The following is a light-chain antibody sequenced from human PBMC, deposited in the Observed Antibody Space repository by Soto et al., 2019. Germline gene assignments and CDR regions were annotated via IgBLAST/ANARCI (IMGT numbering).Light chain of an antibody. CDR2: EVS. CDR3: SSYTGSNIRYV. J-gene: IGLJ1*01. Sequence: SGLTQPASVSGSPGQSITFSCTGTSNDVGGYNYVSWYQHHPGKAPKLMIYEVSDRPSGVSNRFSGSKSGNTASLTISGLQAEDEADYYCSSYTGSNIRYVFGTGTKVTVL. CDR1: SNDVGGYNY. V-gene: IGLV2-14*01.